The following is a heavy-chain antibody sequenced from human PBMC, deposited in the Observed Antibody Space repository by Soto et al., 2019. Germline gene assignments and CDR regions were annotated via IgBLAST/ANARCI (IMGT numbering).Heavy chain of an antibody. CDR1: GGTFSSYT. D-gene: IGHD2-21*01. Sequence: GASVKVSCKASGGTFSSYTISWVRQAPGQGLEWMGRIIPILGIANYAQKFQGRVTITADKSTSTAYMELSSLRSEDTAVYYCARDSWGDTESLPIDYWGQGTLVTVSS. CDR2: IIPILGIA. J-gene: IGHJ4*02. V-gene: IGHV1-69*04. CDR3: ARDSWGDTESLPIDY.